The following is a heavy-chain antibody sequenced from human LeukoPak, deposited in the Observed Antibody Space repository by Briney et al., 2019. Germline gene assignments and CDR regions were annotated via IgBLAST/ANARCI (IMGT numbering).Heavy chain of an antibody. CDR2: IYSDGRT. CDR1: GFTVSSNH. Sequence: PGGSLRLSCAAYGFTVSSNHMTWVRQAPGRGLEWVSVIYSDGRTYYADSVKGRFTVSRDGAENTVSVQMSSLRAGDTAVYYCARTFDSGWHFDYWGQGTLVTVSS. V-gene: IGHV3-53*01. D-gene: IGHD6-19*01. CDR3: ARTFDSGWHFDY. J-gene: IGHJ4*02.